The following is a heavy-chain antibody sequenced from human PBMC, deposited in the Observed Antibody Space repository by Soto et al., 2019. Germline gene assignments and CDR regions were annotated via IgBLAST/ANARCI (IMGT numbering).Heavy chain of an antibody. Sequence: QVQLVQSGAEVKKPGASVKVSCKASGYTFTSYDFNWVRQATGQGLEWLGWMNPNSGTTGYAQRFQGRVTXXRXTVXSTADMELSSLRSEDTAMYYCARVACTGGRCYYDYWGQGTLVTVSS. CDR1: GYTFTSYD. J-gene: IGHJ4*02. CDR2: MNPNSGTT. D-gene: IGHD2-8*02. CDR3: ARVACTGGRCYYDY. V-gene: IGHV1-8*01.